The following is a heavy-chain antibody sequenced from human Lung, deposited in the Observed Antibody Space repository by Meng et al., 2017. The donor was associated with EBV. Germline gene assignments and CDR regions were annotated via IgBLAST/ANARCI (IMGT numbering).Heavy chain of an antibody. Sequence: EVQPVGSGGGLVQPGGSLKLSCAASGFTFSGSAMHWVRQASGKGLEWVGRIRSKANSYATAFGASVEGRFTISRDDSNNTAYLQMNSLKTEDTAVYYCTSRSFWGQGILVTVSS. J-gene: IGHJ4*02. CDR2: IRSKANSYAT. V-gene: IGHV3-73*02. CDR1: GFTFSGSA. CDR3: TSRSF.